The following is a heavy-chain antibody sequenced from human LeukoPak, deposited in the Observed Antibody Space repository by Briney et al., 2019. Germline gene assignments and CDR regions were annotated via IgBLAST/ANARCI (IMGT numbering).Heavy chain of an antibody. CDR1: GYTFTSYY. D-gene: IGHD3-10*01. CDR3: ARVGGPVRGGQPNWFDP. Sequence: GASVKVSCKASGYTFTSYYMHWVRQAPGQGLEWMGIINPSGGSTSYAQKFQGRVTMTRDMSTSTVYMELSSLRSEDTAVYYCARVGGPVRGGQPNWFDPWGQGTLVTVSS. J-gene: IGHJ5*02. V-gene: IGHV1-46*01. CDR2: INPSGGST.